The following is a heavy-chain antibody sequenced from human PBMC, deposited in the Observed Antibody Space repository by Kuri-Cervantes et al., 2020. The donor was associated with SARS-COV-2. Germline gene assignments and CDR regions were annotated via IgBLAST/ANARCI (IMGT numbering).Heavy chain of an antibody. CDR2: IYYSGST. D-gene: IGHD3-3*01. Sequence: SETLSLTCAVYGGSLSDYYWSWIRQPPGKGLEWIGSIYYSGSTYYNPSLKSRVTISVDTSKNQFSLKLSSVTAADTAVYYCARDFWSGYYGGNWFDPWGQGTLVTVSS. J-gene: IGHJ5*02. CDR1: GGSLSDYY. CDR3: ARDFWSGYYGGNWFDP. V-gene: IGHV4-34*01.